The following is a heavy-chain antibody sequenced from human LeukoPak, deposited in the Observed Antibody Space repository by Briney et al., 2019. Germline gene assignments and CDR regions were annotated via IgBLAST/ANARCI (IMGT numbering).Heavy chain of an antibody. J-gene: IGHJ2*01. D-gene: IGHD7-27*01. CDR1: GFSFSSHG. Sequence: GALRLSCAASGFSFSSHGMHWVRQAPGKGLEWVAVMSYDGSNKYYADSVKGRSTISRDNSENTLSLQMNSLRAEDTAVYYCARDWGSTVYWYFALWGRGTLVTVSS. CDR3: ARDWGSTVYWYFAL. CDR2: MSYDGSNK. V-gene: IGHV3-30*19.